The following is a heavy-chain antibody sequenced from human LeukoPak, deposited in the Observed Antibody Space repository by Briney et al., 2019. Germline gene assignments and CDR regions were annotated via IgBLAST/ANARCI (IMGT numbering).Heavy chain of an antibody. D-gene: IGHD1-26*01. Sequence: GGSLRLSCAASGFIFDDYGMSWVRQAPGKELEWVSGITWNGDSTSYADSVKGRFTISRDNAKNYVYLQMNSLRAEDTAVYYCARGVGTIKNIAFDIWGQGTMVTVSS. CDR1: GFIFDDYG. CDR2: ITWNGDST. V-gene: IGHV3-20*04. J-gene: IGHJ3*02. CDR3: ARGVGTIKNIAFDI.